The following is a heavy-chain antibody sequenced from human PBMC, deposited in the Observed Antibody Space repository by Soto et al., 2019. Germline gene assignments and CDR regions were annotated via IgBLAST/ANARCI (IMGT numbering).Heavy chain of an antibody. Sequence: SGPTLANPTQTLTLTCTFSGFSLSTSGVGGGWIRQPPGKALEWLPLIYWNDDKRYSESLKSRITINQDTSKNQVVLTMTNMDPMNTATYYSAHSGRSIAKAGKQFDPWGKGTLAT. CDR2: IYWNDDK. CDR1: GFSLSTSGVG. J-gene: IGHJ5*02. D-gene: IGHD6-13*01. V-gene: IGHV2-5*01. CDR3: AHSGRSIAKAGKQFDP.